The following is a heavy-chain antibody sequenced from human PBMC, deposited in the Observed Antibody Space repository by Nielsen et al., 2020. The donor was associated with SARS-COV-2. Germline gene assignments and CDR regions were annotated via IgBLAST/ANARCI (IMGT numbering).Heavy chain of an antibody. CDR3: ARGGAVIIAPRFDY. V-gene: IGHV4-61*01. D-gene: IGHD3-3*01. CDR1: GGSVSSGSHY. Sequence: GSLRLSCSVSGGSVSSGSHYWSWIRQPPGKGLEWIGYMYYSGSTKYNPSLKSRVTISLDTSKNQFSLNLRSVTAADTAVYYCARGGAVIIAPRFDYWGQGSLVTVSS. J-gene: IGHJ4*02. CDR2: MYYSGST.